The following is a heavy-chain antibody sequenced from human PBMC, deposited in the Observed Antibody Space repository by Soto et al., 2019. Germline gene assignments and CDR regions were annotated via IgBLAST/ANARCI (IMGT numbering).Heavy chain of an antibody. V-gene: IGHV3-30*18. CDR2: ISYDGSNK. D-gene: IGHD2-2*02. CDR1: GFTFSSYG. Sequence: QVQLVESGGGVVQPGRSLRLSCAASGFTFSSYGMHWVRQAPGKGLEWVAVISYDGSNKYYADSMKGRFTISRDNSKNTLYLQMNSLRAEDTAVYYCAKDLYGYGDYWGQGTLVTVSS. J-gene: IGHJ4*02. CDR3: AKDLYGYGDY.